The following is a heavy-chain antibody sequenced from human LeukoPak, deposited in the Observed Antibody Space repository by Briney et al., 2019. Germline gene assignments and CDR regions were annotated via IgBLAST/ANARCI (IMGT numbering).Heavy chain of an antibody. CDR3: ARVETVAGLDFDY. J-gene: IGHJ4*02. CDR1: GYTFTGYY. CDR2: INPNSGGT. D-gene: IGHD6-19*01. Sequence: ASVKVSCKASGYTFTGYYMHWVRQAPGQGLEWMGWINPNSGGTNYAQKFHGRVTMTRDTSISAAYMELTRLRSDDTAVYYCARVETVAGLDFDYWGQGTLVTVSS. V-gene: IGHV1-2*02.